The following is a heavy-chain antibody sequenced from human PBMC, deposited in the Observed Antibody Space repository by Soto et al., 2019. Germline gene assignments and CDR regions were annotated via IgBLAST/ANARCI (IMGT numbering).Heavy chain of an antibody. D-gene: IGHD3-10*01. V-gene: IGHV1-69*04. J-gene: IGHJ4*02. CDR3: ATSYGSGYRDFDY. Sequence: QVQLVQSGAEAKRPGSSVKVSCKASGDTFSFYSINWVRQAPGLGLEWMGRVNPILSMSNYAQRFQGRVTMTADKSRSHADTELSGLSSQDTVMYYCATSYGSGYRDFDYWGQGALVTVSS. CDR1: GDTFSFYS. CDR2: VNPILSMS.